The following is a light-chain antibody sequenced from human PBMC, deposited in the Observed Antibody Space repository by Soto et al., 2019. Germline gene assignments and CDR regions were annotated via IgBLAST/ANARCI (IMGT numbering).Light chain of an antibody. Sequence: QSALAQPASVSGSPGQSITISCTGTSSDVGAYNSVSWYQQHPHKAPQVIIYKGSQRPSGASNRLAGSTSGNAASLTISGLQADDEADYFCCSSAPESTYVFGTGTKVTVL. J-gene: IGLJ1*01. CDR3: CSSAPESTYV. CDR1: SSDVGAYNS. V-gene: IGLV2-23*01. CDR2: KGS.